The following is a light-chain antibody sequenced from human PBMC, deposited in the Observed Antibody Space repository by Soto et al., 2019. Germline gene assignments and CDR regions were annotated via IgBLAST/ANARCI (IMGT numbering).Light chain of an antibody. CDR1: QSISSY. J-gene: IGKJ2*01. V-gene: IGKV1-39*01. CDR3: QQSYSTPHT. Sequence: DIQMTQSPSSLSASVGDRVTITCRASQSISSYLDWYQQKPGKAPKLLIYAASSLQSGVPSRFSGSGSGTHFTLTISSLQHEDFATYYCQQSYSTPHTFGQGTKLEIK. CDR2: AAS.